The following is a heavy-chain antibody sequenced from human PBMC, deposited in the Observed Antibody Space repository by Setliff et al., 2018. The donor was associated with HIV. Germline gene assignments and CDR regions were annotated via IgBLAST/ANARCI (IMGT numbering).Heavy chain of an antibody. Sequence: PSETLSLTCAVFGGSFSNYYWSWVRQPPGKGLEFIAEIEHEGTTNYNPSLKSRATISVDTSENHLSLKLTSMTAADTGVYFCTLTHVGAQTHVGIPMIDNFWGQGTLVTVSS. CDR2: IEHEGTT. J-gene: IGHJ4*02. D-gene: IGHD3-16*02. CDR3: TLTHVGAQTHVGIPMIDNF. V-gene: IGHV4-34*01. CDR1: GGSFSNYY.